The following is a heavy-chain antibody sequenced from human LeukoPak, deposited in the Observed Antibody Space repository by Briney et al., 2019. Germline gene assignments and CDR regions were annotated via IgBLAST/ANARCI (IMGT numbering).Heavy chain of an antibody. CDR1: GGTFSSYA. J-gene: IGHJ4*02. CDR2: INPSGGST. V-gene: IGHV1-46*01. CDR3: ARGSDDYGDY. D-gene: IGHD4-17*01. Sequence: GASVEVSCKASGGTFSSYAISWVRQAPGQGLEWMGIINPSGGSTSYAQKFQGRVTMTRDTSTSTVYMELSSLRSEDTAVYYCARGSDDYGDYWGQGTLVTVSS.